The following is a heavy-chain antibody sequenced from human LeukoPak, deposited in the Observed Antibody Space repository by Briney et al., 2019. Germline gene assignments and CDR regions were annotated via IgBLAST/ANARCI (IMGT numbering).Heavy chain of an antibody. CDR2: VLFDADNK. V-gene: IGHV3-30-3*01. J-gene: IGHJ4*02. CDR3: ARDWTLNY. Sequence: GGSLRLSCAASGFTFSSYAMHWVRQALGKWLEWVAVVLFDADNKYYADSVKDRFTISRDNSQNTLYLQLNSLRAEDTAVYYCARDWTLNYWGQGTLVTVS. CDR1: GFTFSSYA. D-gene: IGHD3/OR15-3a*01.